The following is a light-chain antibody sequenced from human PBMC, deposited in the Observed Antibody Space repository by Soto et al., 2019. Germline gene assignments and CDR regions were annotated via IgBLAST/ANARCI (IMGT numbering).Light chain of an antibody. CDR1: QSVSSSY. CDR2: GAS. V-gene: IGKV3-20*01. Sequence: EIVLTQSPGTLSLSPGERATLSCRASQSVSSSYLAWYQQKPGQAPRLLIYGASSRATGIPDRFIGSGSGTDFTLTISRLEPEDFAVYYCQQYGSTSNTFGQGTKLEIK. CDR3: QQYGSTSNT. J-gene: IGKJ2*01.